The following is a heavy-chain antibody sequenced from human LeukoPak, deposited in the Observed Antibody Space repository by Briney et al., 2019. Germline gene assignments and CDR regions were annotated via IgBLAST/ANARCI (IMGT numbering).Heavy chain of an antibody. CDR2: IYHSGKT. CDR1: GHPISSAFY. CDR3: VGQTDTSFYYYIDA. J-gene: IGHJ6*03. V-gene: IGHV4-38-2*01. Sequence: SETLSLTCDVSGHPISSAFYWGWIRQPPGKGLEWIATIYHSGKTYYSPSLRSRITASKDASRNQLSLNLSSVTAADTAVYYCVGQTDTSFYYYIDAWGRGTTVTISS.